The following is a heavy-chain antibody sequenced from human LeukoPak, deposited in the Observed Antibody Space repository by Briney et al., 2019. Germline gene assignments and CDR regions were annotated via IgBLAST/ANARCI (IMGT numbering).Heavy chain of an antibody. Sequence: PGGSLRLSCAASGFTFSSYAMSWVRQAPGKGLEWVSAISGSGGSTYYADSVKGRFTISRDNPKNTLYLQMNSLRAEDTAVYYCAKDQLLWFGELLHGFDYWGQGTLVTVSS. CDR3: AKDQLLWFGELLHGFDY. V-gene: IGHV3-23*01. J-gene: IGHJ4*02. D-gene: IGHD3-10*01. CDR2: ISGSGGST. CDR1: GFTFSSYA.